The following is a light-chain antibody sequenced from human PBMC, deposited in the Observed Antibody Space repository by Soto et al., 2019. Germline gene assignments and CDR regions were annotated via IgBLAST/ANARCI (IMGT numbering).Light chain of an antibody. CDR3: SSYAGSNNWV. CDR1: SSDVGNYNY. V-gene: IGLV2-8*01. CDR2: EVS. J-gene: IGLJ3*02. Sequence: QSALTQSPSASGSPGQSVTISCTGTSSDVGNYNYVSWYQQHPGKAPKLMIYEVSKRPSGVPDPFSGSKSGNTAALTVSGLQAEDEADYYCSSYAGSNNWVFGGGTKLTVL.